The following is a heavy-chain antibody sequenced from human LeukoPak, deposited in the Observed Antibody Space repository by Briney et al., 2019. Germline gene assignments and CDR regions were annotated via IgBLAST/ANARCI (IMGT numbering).Heavy chain of an antibody. Sequence: SETLSLPCTVSGGFISTYYWSWIPQPPGKGLEWLAYIYYSGSTDYNTSLKSRVTISVDTSKSQVSLKLSSVTAADTAVYYCARGASIPDYYYGMDVWGQGTTVTVSS. CDR2: IYYSGST. V-gene: IGHV4-59*01. CDR3: ARGASIPDYYYGMDV. J-gene: IGHJ6*02. CDR1: GGFISTYY. D-gene: IGHD2-21*01.